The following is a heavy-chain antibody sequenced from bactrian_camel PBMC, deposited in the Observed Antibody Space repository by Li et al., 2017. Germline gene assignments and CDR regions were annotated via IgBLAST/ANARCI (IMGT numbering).Heavy chain of an antibody. Sequence: VQLVESGGGSVQSGGSLRLSCAASGFTYSAYWMYWVRQAPGKGLEWVAFINTAGGSAYEQDSVKGRFTISRDNAKNTVCLQMNSLKPEDTAVYYCVRSFSTVVGGLDYWGQGTQVTVS. J-gene: IGHJ4*01. D-gene: IGHD6*01. CDR2: INTAGGSA. V-gene: IGHV3S1*01. CDR1: GFTYSAYW. CDR3: VRSFSTVVGGLDY.